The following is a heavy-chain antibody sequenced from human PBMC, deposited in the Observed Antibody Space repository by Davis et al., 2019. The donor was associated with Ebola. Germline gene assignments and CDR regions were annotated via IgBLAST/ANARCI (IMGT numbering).Heavy chain of an antibody. CDR2: INPNSGGT. D-gene: IGHD6-19*01. CDR3: ARADRLAVAGPSFDY. J-gene: IGHJ4*02. Sequence: ASVKVSCKASGGTFSSYAISWVRQAPGQGLEWMGCINPNSGGTNYAQKFQGRVTMTRDTSISTAYMELSRLRSDDTAVYYCARADRLAVAGPSFDYWGQGTLVTVSS. V-gene: IGHV1-2*02. CDR1: GGTFSSYA.